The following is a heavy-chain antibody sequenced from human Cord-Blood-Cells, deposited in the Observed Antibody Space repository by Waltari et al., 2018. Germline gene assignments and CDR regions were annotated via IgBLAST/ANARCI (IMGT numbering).Heavy chain of an antibody. V-gene: IGHV3-15*01. D-gene: IGHD6-19*01. CDR1: GFTFSNAW. J-gene: IGHJ4*02. CDR2: IKSKTDGGKT. CDR3: TTGWYFSY. Sequence: EVQLVESGGGLVKPGGSLRLSCAASGFTFSNAWMSWVRQGPGKGPEWVGRIKSKTDGGKTDYAAPVKGRFTISRDDSKNTLYLQMNSLKTEDTAVYYCTTGWYFSYWGQGTLVTVSS.